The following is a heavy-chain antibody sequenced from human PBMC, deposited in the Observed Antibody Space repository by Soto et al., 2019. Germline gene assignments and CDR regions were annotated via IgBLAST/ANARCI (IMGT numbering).Heavy chain of an antibody. V-gene: IGHV4-30-4*02. J-gene: IGHJ6*02. CDR1: GDSICSFNKY. Sequence: SETLSLTCAVSGDSICSFNKYWGCIRQAPGKGLEWIGYIFSSGTTYYNPSLKSRLTMSLDTSQNQFSMKLNSVTAADMAVYFCARVPSPFDFYYDMDVWGQGATVTVSS. CDR2: IFSSGTT. D-gene: IGHD3-16*01. CDR3: ARVPSPFDFYYDMDV.